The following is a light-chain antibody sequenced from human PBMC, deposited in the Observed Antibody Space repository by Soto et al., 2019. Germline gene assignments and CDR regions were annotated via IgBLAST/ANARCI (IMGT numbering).Light chain of an antibody. CDR2: DVS. CDR1: SSDVGGYNY. Sequence: QSALTQPASVSGSPGQSITISCTGTSSDVGGYNYVSWYQQHPGKSPKRMIYDVSNRPSGVSNRSSGSKSGKTDSLTISGLQAEDEADYYCSSYTSSSPTVFGTGTKVTVL. CDR3: SSYTSSSPTV. J-gene: IGLJ1*01. V-gene: IGLV2-14*01.